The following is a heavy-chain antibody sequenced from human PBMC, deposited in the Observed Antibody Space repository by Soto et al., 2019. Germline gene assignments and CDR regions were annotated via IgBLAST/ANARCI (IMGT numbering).Heavy chain of an antibody. CDR2: ISYDGSHK. D-gene: IGHD2-15*01. CDR1: GFTFSNYG. J-gene: IGHJ4*02. Sequence: QVQLVESGGGVVQPGRSLRLSCAGSGFTFSNYGLHWVLQAPGKGLEWVAVISYDGSHKYYADSVKVRFTISRDNSNNRLYLQMDSLRAEDTAVYYCAKDGAPRYCGRSSCHPAGSYWGQGTLGTVSS. CDR3: AKDGAPRYCGRSSCHPAGSY. V-gene: IGHV3-30*18.